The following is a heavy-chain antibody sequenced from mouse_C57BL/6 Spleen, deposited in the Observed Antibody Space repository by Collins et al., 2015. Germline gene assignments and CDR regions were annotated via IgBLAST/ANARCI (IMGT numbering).Heavy chain of an antibody. CDR3: ARYRFYYGQNFFDY. J-gene: IGHJ2*01. D-gene: IGHD1-1*01. CDR2: IRNKANGYTT. CDR1: GFTFTDYY. V-gene: IGHV7-3*01. Sequence: EVKLVESGGGLVQPGGSLSLSCAASGFTFTDYYMSWVRQPPGKALEWLGFIRNKANGYTTENSASVKGRFTISRDNSQSILYLQMNALRAEDSATYYCARYRFYYGQNFFDYWGQDTTLTVSS.